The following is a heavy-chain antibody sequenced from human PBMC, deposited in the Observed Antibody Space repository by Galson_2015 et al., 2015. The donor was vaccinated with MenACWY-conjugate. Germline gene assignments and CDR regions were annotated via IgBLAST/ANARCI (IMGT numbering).Heavy chain of an antibody. Sequence: QSGAEVKKPGESLRISCKGSGYSFTSYWISWVRQMPGKSLEWMGRIDPSDSYTNYSPSFQGHVTISADKSISTAYLQWSSLKASDTAMYYCARRARGYSSSWYYYYMDVWGKGTTVTVSS. CDR2: IDPSDSYT. CDR1: GYSFTSYW. D-gene: IGHD6-13*01. CDR3: ARRARGYSSSWYYYYMDV. V-gene: IGHV5-10-1*01. J-gene: IGHJ6*03.